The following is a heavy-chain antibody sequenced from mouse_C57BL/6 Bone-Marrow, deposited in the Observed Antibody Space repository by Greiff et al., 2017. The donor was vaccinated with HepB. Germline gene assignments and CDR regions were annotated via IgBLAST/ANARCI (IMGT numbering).Heavy chain of an antibody. CDR2: INPNNGGT. D-gene: IGHD4-1*01. J-gene: IGHJ2*01. V-gene: IGHV1-22*01. CDR1: GYTFTDYN. CDR3: ARGVTGPYYFDY. Sequence: VQLQQSGPELVKPGASVKMSCKASGYTFTDYNMHWVKQSHGKSLEWIGYINPNNGGTSYNQKFKGKATLTVNKSSSTAYMELRSLTSEDSAVYYCARGVTGPYYFDYWGQGTTLTVSS.